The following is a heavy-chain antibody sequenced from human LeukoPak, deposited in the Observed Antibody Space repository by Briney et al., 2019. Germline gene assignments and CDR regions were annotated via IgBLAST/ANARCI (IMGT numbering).Heavy chain of an antibody. CDR3: AKALSSSTTYFDY. D-gene: IGHD6-6*01. CDR2: ISGSGGST. J-gene: IGHJ4*02. Sequence: GGSLRLSCAASGFTFSSYAMSWVRQAPGKGLEWVSAISGSGGSTYYADSVKGRFTISRDNSKNTLYPQMNSLRAEDTAVYYCAKALSSSTTYFDYWGQGTLVTVSS. V-gene: IGHV3-23*01. CDR1: GFTFSSYA.